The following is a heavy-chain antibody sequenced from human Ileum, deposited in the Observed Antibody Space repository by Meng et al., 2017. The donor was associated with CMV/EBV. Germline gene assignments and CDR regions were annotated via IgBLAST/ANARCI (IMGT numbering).Heavy chain of an antibody. Sequence: SVPVSRLASRYTFTGYYMQWVRPAPGQGLEWMGWINPNSGGTNYAQKLQGRVTMTRDTSISTAYMELSRLGSDVTAVYYCAKGKAQRYSESYYNDAFDIWGQGTVVTVSS. CDR2: INPNSGGT. CDR3: AKGKAQRYSESYYNDAFDI. V-gene: IGHV1-2*02. CDR1: RYTFTGYY. J-gene: IGHJ3*02. D-gene: IGHD1-26*01.